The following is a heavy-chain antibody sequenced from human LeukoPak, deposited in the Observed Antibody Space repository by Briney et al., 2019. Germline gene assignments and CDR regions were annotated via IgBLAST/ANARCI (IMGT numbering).Heavy chain of an antibody. CDR2: ISSSSSYI. D-gene: IGHD6-13*01. Sequence: GGSLRLSCAASGFTFSSYSMNWVRQAPGKGLEWVSSISSSSSYIYYAGSVKGRFTISRDNAKNSLYLQMNSLRAEDTAVYYCARGEQQLVPYYYYGMDVWGQGTTVTVSS. CDR1: GFTFSSYS. J-gene: IGHJ6*02. CDR3: ARGEQQLVPYYYYGMDV. V-gene: IGHV3-21*01.